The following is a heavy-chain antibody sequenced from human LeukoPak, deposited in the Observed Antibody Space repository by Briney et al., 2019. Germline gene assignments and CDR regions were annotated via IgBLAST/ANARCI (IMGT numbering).Heavy chain of an antibody. CDR3: ARGYYYDSSGYYYDAFDI. D-gene: IGHD3-22*01. CDR2: IIPILGIA. CDR1: GGTFSSYT. V-gene: IGHV1-69*02. Sequence: ASVKVSCKAFGGTFSSYTISWVRQAPGQGLEWMGRIIPILGIANYAQKFQGRVTITADKSTSTAYMELSSLRSEDTAVYYCARGYYYDSSGYYYDAFDIWGQGTMVTVSS. J-gene: IGHJ3*02.